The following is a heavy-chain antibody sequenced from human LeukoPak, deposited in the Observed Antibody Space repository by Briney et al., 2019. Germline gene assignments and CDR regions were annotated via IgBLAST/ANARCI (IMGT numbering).Heavy chain of an antibody. J-gene: IGHJ6*03. V-gene: IGHV1-8*01. CDR2: MNPNSGNT. Sequence: ASVKVSCKASGYTFTSYDINWVRQATGQGLEWMGWMNPNSGNTGYAQKFQGRVTMTRNTSISTAYMELSSLRSEDTAVYYCARGSSSWILYYYYMDVWGKGTTVTVSS. CDR3: ARGSSSWILYYYYMDV. CDR1: GYTFTSYD. D-gene: IGHD6-13*01.